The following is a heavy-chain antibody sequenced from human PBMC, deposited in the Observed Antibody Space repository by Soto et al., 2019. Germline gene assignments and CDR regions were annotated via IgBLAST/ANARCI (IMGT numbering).Heavy chain of an antibody. CDR1: GGTFSSYA. V-gene: IGHV1-69*13. Sequence: SVKVSCKASGGTFSSYAISWVRQAPGQGLEWMGGIIPIFGTANYAQKFQGRVTITADESTSTAYMELSSLRSEDTAVYYCVGNEGPSTAPIYYGMDVWGQGTTVTVSS. CDR2: IIPIFGTA. J-gene: IGHJ6*02. D-gene: IGHD1-1*01. CDR3: VGNEGPSTAPIYYGMDV.